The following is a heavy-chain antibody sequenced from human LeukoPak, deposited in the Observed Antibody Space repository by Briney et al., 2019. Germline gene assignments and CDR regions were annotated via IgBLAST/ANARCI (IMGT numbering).Heavy chain of an antibody. CDR3: GRGAVRNYYGAGSRWFDR. CDR1: GGSLSGYY. CDR2: INHSGST. D-gene: IGHD3-10*01. Sequence: PSETLCLTCAVYGGSLSGYYWSWIREPPRKGLEWRGEINHSGSTNYNPSLKSRVTESVDTSKNQFSLKLLSVTAAATAVYYCGRGAVRNYYGAGSRWFDRRGQGTLVTVS. V-gene: IGHV4-34*01. J-gene: IGHJ5*02.